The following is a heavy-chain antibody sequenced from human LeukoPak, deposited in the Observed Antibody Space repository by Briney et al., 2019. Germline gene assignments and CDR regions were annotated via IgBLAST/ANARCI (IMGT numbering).Heavy chain of an antibody. V-gene: IGHV1-69*13. CDR1: GGTFSNFA. J-gene: IGHJ4*02. CDR2: IIPIFGTT. CDR3: ARGGSSSFEDFDY. D-gene: IGHD6-6*01. Sequence: SVMVSCKASGGTFSNFAISWVRQAPGQGLEWMGGIIPIFGTTNYAQRFQGRVAITADESTSTAYMDLSSLRSEDTAVYYCARGGSSSFEDFDYWGQGTLVTVSS.